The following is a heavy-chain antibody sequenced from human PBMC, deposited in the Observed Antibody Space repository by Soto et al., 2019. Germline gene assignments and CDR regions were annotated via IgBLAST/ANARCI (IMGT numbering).Heavy chain of an antibody. CDR3: AREPNYYDSSGYYYGYFDY. V-gene: IGHV4-30-4*01. CDR1: GGSISSGDYY. D-gene: IGHD3-22*01. CDR2: IYYSGST. J-gene: IGHJ4*02. Sequence: ASETLSLTCTVSGGSISSGDYYWSWIRQPPGKGLEWIGYIYYSGSTYYNPSLKSRVTISVDTSKNQFSLKLSSVTAADTAVYYCAREPNYYDSSGYYYGYFDYWGQGTLVTAPQ.